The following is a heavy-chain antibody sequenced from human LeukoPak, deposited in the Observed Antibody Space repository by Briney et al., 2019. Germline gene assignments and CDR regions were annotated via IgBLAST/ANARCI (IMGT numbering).Heavy chain of an antibody. Sequence: GGSLRLSCAASGFTFRSYWMHWVRQAPGKGLVWVSRINTAGNSISYAGSVKGRFTISRDNAKNTLYLQINSLRVEDTAVYYCARGAVAGTYFDYWGQGTLVTVSS. CDR3: ARGAVAGTYFDY. CDR2: INTAGNSI. D-gene: IGHD6-19*01. CDR1: GFTFRSYW. V-gene: IGHV3-74*01. J-gene: IGHJ4*02.